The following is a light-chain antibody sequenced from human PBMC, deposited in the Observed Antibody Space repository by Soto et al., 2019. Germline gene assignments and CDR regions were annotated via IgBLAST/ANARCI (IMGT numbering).Light chain of an antibody. CDR3: QQFNAYPLT. Sequence: DIQLTQSPSFLSASVGDRVTISCRASQGISDYLAWYQQKPGKDPKLLIYGASTLQSGVPSRFSGSASGTEFTLTISSLQPEDFATYFCQQFNAYPLTFGGGTKLAIK. CDR2: GAS. V-gene: IGKV1-9*01. J-gene: IGKJ4*01. CDR1: QGISDY.